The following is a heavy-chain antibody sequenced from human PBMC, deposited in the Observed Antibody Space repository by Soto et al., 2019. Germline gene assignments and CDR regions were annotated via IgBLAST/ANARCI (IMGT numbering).Heavy chain of an antibody. V-gene: IGHV4-31*03. CDR3: ARXVDCSGGDCYLGYGLDV. Sequence: SETLSLTCTVSGGSVDSGGYYWNWIRQHPGKGLEWIGNIYYSGSTSYNPSLKSRVTISIDTSKNQFSLKLTSVTAADTAVYYCARXVDCSGGDCYLGYGLDVWGQGTTVTVSS. CDR2: IYYSGST. J-gene: IGHJ6*02. D-gene: IGHD2-15*01. CDR1: GGSVDSGGYY.